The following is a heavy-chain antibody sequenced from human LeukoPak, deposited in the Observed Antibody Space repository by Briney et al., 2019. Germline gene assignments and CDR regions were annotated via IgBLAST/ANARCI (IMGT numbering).Heavy chain of an antibody. CDR2: IYYSGSP. Sequence: PSETLSLTCTVSGGSISSSSYYWGWIRQPPGKGLEWIGSIYYSGSPYYNPSLKSRVTISVDTSKKQFSLNLISVTAADTAVYYCAMLHYYGSGSYNYWGQGTPVTVSS. J-gene: IGHJ4*02. CDR3: AMLHYYGSGSYNY. D-gene: IGHD3-10*01. V-gene: IGHV4-39*07. CDR1: GGSISSSSYY.